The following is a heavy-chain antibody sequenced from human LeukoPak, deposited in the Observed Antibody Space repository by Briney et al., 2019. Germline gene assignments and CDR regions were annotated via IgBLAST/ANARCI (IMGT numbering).Heavy chain of an antibody. D-gene: IGHD3-22*01. J-gene: IGHJ5*02. CDR2: IYYSGST. CDR3: ARRHYFDGSDYFFAFDP. Sequence: SETLSPTCTVSGGSIKNYYWSWFRQPPGKGLEWIGYIYYSGSTNYNPSLKSRVAVSVESSKNQFSLKLTSVTAADTAVYFCARRHYFDGSDYFFAFDPWGQGTLVTVSS. CDR1: GGSIKNYY. V-gene: IGHV4-59*08.